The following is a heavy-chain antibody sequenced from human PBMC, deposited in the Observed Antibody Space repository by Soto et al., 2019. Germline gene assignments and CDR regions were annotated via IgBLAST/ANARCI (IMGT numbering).Heavy chain of an antibody. Sequence: ASVKVSCKASGYTFTSYYMHWVRQAPGQGLEWMGWISAYNGNTNYAQKLQGRVTMTTDTSTSTAYMELRSLRSDDTAVYYCARVFPAYDFWSGYYPYYYYYGMDVWGQGTTVTVSS. V-gene: IGHV1-18*04. J-gene: IGHJ6*02. CDR3: ARVFPAYDFWSGYYPYYYYYGMDV. D-gene: IGHD3-3*01. CDR2: ISAYNGNT. CDR1: GYTFTSYY.